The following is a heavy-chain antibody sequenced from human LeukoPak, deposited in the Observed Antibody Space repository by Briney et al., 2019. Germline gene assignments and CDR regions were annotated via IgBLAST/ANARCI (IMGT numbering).Heavy chain of an antibody. J-gene: IGHJ3*02. D-gene: IGHD3-3*01. CDR2: INSDGSST. V-gene: IGHV3-74*01. CDR3: ARGVWRDYYAFDI. Sequence: VGSLRLSCAASGFTFSSYWMHWVRQAPGKGLVWVSRINSDGSSTSYADSVQGRFTISRDNAKNTLYLQMNSLRAEDTAVYYCARGVWRDYYAFDIWGQGTMVTVSS. CDR1: GFTFSSYW.